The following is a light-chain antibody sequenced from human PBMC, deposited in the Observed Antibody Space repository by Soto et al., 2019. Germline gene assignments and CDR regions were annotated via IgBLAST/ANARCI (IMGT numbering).Light chain of an antibody. V-gene: IGKV1-5*03. J-gene: IGKJ1*01. Sequence: DIQMTQSPSTLSASVGDRVTITCRASQSISSWLAWYQQKPGKAPKLLIYKAYSLESGVPSRFSGNGSGTEFTLTIRGLQPDDFASYYCKQYNSYSGMFGQGTKVDIK. CDR1: QSISSW. CDR2: KAY. CDR3: KQYNSYSGM.